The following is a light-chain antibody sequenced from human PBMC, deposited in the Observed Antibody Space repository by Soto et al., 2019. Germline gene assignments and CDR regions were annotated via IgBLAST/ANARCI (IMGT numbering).Light chain of an antibody. CDR2: GAS. CDR3: QQRSNWPIT. J-gene: IGKJ5*01. Sequence: EIVLTQSPGILSLSPGERATLSCRASQKISNKYLAWYQQKPGQAPRLLIFGASTRATGIPDRFVGRGSVTDFTLTISRLEPEDFAVYYCQQRSNWPITFGQGTRLEIK. V-gene: IGKV3D-20*02. CDR1: QKISNKY.